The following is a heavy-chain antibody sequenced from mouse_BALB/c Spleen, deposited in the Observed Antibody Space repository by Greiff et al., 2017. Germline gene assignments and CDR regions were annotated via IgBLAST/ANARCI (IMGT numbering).Heavy chain of an antibody. Sequence: QVQLQQSGAELAKPGASVKMSCKASGYTFTSYWMHWVKQRPGQGLEWIGYINPSTGYTEYNQKFKDKATLTADKSSSTAYMQLSSLTSEDSAVYYCARPNWDVGYFDDWGQGTTLTVSS. V-gene: IGHV1-7*01. CDR1: GYTFTSYW. CDR2: INPSTGYT. D-gene: IGHD4-1*01. J-gene: IGHJ2*01. CDR3: ARPNWDVGYFDD.